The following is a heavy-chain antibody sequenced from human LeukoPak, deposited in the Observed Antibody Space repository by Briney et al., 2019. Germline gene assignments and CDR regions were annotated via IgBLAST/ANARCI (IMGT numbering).Heavy chain of an antibody. V-gene: IGHV4-61*02. CDR1: GGSISSGIYS. J-gene: IGHJ3*02. Sequence: SQTLSLTCTVPGGSISSGIYSWSWIRQPAGKGRKWIGRSDTSWGPNYNPSLKSRVPISVDTSRNPFSLTLSSVTAADTAVYYCARATLAGGDDAFDIWGQGTMVTVSS. D-gene: IGHD3-16*01. CDR3: ARATLAGGDDAFDI. CDR2: SDTSWGP.